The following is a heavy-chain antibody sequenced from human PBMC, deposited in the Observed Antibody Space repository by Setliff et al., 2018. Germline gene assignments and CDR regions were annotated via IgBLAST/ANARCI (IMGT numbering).Heavy chain of an antibody. CDR2: IKSKTDGGTI. J-gene: IGHJ4*02. Sequence: SWIRQHPGKGLEWVGRIKSKTDGGTIDYAAPVKGRLTISRDDLKNTLYLQVNSLRSEDTAVHYCTTDSMFYFDSSGYHVRDYWGQGTLVTVSS. V-gene: IGHV3-15*01. D-gene: IGHD3-22*01. CDR3: TTDSMFYFDSSGYHVRDY.